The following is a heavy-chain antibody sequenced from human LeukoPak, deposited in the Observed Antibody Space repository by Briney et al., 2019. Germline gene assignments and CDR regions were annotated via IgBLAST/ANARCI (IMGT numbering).Heavy chain of an antibody. D-gene: IGHD3-22*01. CDR1: EFTFSNYW. Sequence: GGSLRLSCTASEFTFSNYWMSWVRQAPGKGLEWVANIKQEGSETFSVDSVKGRFTISRDNAQNSLYLQMNSLRAEDTALYYCARGGQYSGYYYFDYWGQGTLVTVSS. CDR3: ARGGQYSGYYYFDY. CDR2: IKQEGSET. J-gene: IGHJ4*02. V-gene: IGHV3-7*01.